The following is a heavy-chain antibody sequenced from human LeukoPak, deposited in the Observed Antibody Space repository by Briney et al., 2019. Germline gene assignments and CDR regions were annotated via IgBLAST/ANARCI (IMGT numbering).Heavy chain of an antibody. CDR1: GFSFSGYA. CDR3: AXDISGYYRPFDY. D-gene: IGHD3-22*01. Sequence: GGSLRLSCAASGFSFSGYAMSWVRQAPGKGLEWVSSISGSGSHTYHADSVKGRFTISRDNSKNTLYLQMNSLRAEDTAVYYCAXDISGYYRPFDYWGQGTLVTVSS. CDR2: ISGSGSHT. J-gene: IGHJ4*02. V-gene: IGHV3-23*01.